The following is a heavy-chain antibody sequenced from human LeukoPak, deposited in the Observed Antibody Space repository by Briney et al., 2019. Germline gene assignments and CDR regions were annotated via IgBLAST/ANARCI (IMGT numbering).Heavy chain of an antibody. CDR1: GGSISSYY. CDR2: IYYSGST. J-gene: IGHJ2*01. V-gene: IGHV4-59*08. CDR3: ARNWGEYSTSTGVYFDL. D-gene: IGHD6-6*01. Sequence: SETLSLTCTVSGGSISSYYWSWIRQPPGKGLEWIGYIYYSGSTNYNPSLKSRVTISVDTSKNQFSLKLSSVTAADTAMYYCARNWGEYSTSTGVYFDLWGRGTLVTVSS.